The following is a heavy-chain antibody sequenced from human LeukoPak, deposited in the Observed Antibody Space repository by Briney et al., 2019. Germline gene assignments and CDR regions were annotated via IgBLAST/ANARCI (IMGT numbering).Heavy chain of an antibody. Sequence: PSETLSLTCTVSGGSISTGREYWSWIRQPAGKGLEWIGRVYATGSTNYSPSLKSRATISLDPSKNQFSLKLSSVTAADTAMYYCARKSDNSYYFDYWGQGTLVTVSS. CDR3: ARKSDNSYYFDY. CDR1: GGSISTGREY. CDR2: VYATGST. V-gene: IGHV4-61*02. D-gene: IGHD2/OR15-2a*01. J-gene: IGHJ4*02.